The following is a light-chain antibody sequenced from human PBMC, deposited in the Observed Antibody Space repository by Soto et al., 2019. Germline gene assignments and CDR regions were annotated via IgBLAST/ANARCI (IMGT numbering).Light chain of an antibody. Sequence: EIVLTQSAATLSLSPEERATLSCRASQSVSSSLGWYQQKPGQPPRLLIYDASKRVTGIPARFSGSGSGTDFTLAISSLEPEDFAVYFCQQRTDGWTFGQGTKVDIK. CDR3: QQRTDGWT. V-gene: IGKV3-11*01. CDR1: QSVSSS. CDR2: DAS. J-gene: IGKJ1*01.